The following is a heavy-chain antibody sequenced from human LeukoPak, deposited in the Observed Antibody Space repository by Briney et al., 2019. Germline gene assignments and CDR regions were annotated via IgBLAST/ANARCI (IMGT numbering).Heavy chain of an antibody. D-gene: IGHD2-15*01. J-gene: IGHJ4*02. CDR1: GFTFSSYA. CDR2: ISGSGGST. V-gene: IGHV3-23*01. CDR3: ARVDIVVVVAALDY. Sequence: GGSLRLSCAASGFTFSSYAMSWVRQAPGKGLEWVSAISGSGGSTYYADSVKGRFTISRDNSKNTLYLQMNSLRAEDTAVYYCARVDIVVVVAALDYWGQGTLVTVSS.